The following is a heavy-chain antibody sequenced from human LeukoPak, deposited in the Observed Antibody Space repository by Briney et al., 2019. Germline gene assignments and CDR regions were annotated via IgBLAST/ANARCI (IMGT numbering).Heavy chain of an antibody. J-gene: IGHJ6*02. V-gene: IGHV3-48*02. CDR3: ERDAASGGTTLLGMDV. Sequence: GGSLRLSCAASGFTFSTYNMNWVRQAPGKGLEWVSYITSSSNIIYYADSVKGRFTISRDNAKNSLYLQMNSLRDEDTAVYYCERDAASGGTTLLGMDVWGQGTTVTVSS. CDR1: GFTFSTYN. CDR2: ITSSSNII. D-gene: IGHD6-13*01.